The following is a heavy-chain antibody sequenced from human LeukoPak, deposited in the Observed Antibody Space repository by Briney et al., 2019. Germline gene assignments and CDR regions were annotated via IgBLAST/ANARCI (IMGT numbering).Heavy chain of an antibody. CDR3: TSGIAAADHYYYYYGMDV. D-gene: IGHD6-13*01. CDR2: IRSKAYGGTT. CDR1: GFTFGDYA. Sequence: GRSLRLSCTASGFTFGDYAMSWVRQAPGKGPEWVGFIRSKAYGGTTEYAASAKGRFTIPRDDSKSIAYLQMNSLKTEDTAVYYCTSGIAAADHYYYYYGMDVWGQGTTVTVSS. V-gene: IGHV3-49*04. J-gene: IGHJ6*02.